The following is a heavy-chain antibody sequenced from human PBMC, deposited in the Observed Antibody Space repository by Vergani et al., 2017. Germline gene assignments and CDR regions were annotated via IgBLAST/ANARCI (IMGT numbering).Heavy chain of an antibody. CDR1: GGSISSYY. CDR2: IYYSGST. J-gene: IGHJ6*02. CDR3: ARGLYSSSWYDYYYYGMDV. Sequence: QVQLQESGPGLVKPSETLSLTCTVSGGSISSYYWSWIRQPPGKGLEWIGYIYYSGSTNYNPSLESRVTISVDTSKNQFSLKLSSVTAADTAVYYGARGLYSSSWYDYYYYGMDVWGQGTTVTVSS. V-gene: IGHV4-59*01. D-gene: IGHD6-13*01.